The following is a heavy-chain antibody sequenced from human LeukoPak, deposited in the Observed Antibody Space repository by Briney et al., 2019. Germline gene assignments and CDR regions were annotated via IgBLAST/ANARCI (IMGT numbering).Heavy chain of an antibody. D-gene: IGHD3-3*01. CDR3: ARVGGFWSGYFMYYYYGMDV. V-gene: IGHV1-8*01. CDR1: GYTFTSYD. Sequence: ASVKVSCKASGYTFTSYDINWVRQAPGQGLEWMGWMNPNSGNTGYAQKFQGRVTMTRNTSISTAYMELSSLRSEDTAVYYCARVGGFWSGYFMYYYYGMDVWGQGTTVTVSS. J-gene: IGHJ6*02. CDR2: MNPNSGNT.